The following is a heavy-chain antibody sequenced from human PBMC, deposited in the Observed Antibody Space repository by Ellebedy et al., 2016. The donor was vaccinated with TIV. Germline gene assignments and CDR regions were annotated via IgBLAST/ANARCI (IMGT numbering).Heavy chain of an antibody. J-gene: IGHJ4*02. V-gene: IGHV5-51*01. D-gene: IGHD4-17*01. CDR2: IYPGDSDT. CDR3: ARSSTLTTGYLDC. Sequence: GESLKISCKGSGYSFTDYWIGWVRQMPGKGLEWMGIIYPGDSDTRYSPSFQGQVTISADKSISTAYLQWSSLKASDTAMYYCARSSTLTTGYLDCWGQGTLVTVSS. CDR1: GYSFTDYW.